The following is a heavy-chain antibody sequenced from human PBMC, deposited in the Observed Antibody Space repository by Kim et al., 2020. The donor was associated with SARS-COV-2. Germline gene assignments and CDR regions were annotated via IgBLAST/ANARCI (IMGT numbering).Heavy chain of an antibody. Sequence: DGRTTRYAESVKGRFTISRDNAKKTLYLQMNSLRADDTDVSYCARDLLGGWGQGTLVTVSS. D-gene: IGHD3-16*01. J-gene: IGHJ4*02. CDR2: DGRTT. V-gene: IGHV3-74*01. CDR3: ARDLLGG.